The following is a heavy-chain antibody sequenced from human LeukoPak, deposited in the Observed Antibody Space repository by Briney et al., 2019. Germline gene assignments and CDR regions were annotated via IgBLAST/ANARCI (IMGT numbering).Heavy chain of an antibody. J-gene: IGHJ4*02. CDR3: ASLWGDYPIYDY. D-gene: IGHD4-17*01. CDR1: GYTFTGYY. CDR2: INPNSGGT. Sequence: GASVKVSCKASGYTFTGYYMHWVRQAPGQGLEWMGRINPNSGGTNYAQKFQGRVTMTRDTSISTAYMELSRLRSDDTAAYYCASLWGDYPIYDYWGQGTLVTVSS. V-gene: IGHV1-2*06.